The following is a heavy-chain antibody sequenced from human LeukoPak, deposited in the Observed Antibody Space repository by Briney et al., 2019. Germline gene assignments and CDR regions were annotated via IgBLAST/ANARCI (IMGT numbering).Heavy chain of an antibody. V-gene: IGHV3-30*18. J-gene: IGHJ4*02. CDR3: AKAGNVYDILTGSDY. CDR1: GFTFSSYG. D-gene: IGHD3-9*01. Sequence: GGSLRLSCAASGFTFSSYGVHWVRQAPGKGLEWVAVISYDGSNKYYADSVKGRFTISRDNSKNTLYLQMNSLRAEDTAVYYCAKAGNVYDILTGSDYWGQGTLVTVSS. CDR2: ISYDGSNK.